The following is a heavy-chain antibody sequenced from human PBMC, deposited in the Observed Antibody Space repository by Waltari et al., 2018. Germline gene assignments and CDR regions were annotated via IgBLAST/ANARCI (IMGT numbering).Heavy chain of an antibody. Sequence: QVELVQAGAEVKKPGASVTVSCKVSGYTLTELSMPWVRQAAGIGLEWMGGFDRENGETNYEQEFQGSSSKTEDTTTDPAYMDLSGLRSEVTALYYCATQYGTYGSGSYYDGGYWGQGTLVTVSS. D-gene: IGHD3-10*01. CDR1: GYTLTELS. V-gene: IGHV1-24*01. CDR3: ATQYGTYGSGSYYDGGY. J-gene: IGHJ4*02. CDR2: FDRENGET.